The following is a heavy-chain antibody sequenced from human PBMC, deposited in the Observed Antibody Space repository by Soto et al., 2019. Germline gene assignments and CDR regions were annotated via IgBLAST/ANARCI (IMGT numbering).Heavy chain of an antibody. V-gene: IGHV3-30*18. Sequence: GGSLRLSCAASGFTFSSYGMHWVRQAPGKGLEWVAVISYDGSNKYYADSVKGRFTISRDNSKNRLYLQMNSLRADDTAVYYCAKDQRRYCSSTSCYTVFDYWGQGTLVTVSS. CDR1: GFTFSSYG. CDR2: ISYDGSNK. J-gene: IGHJ4*02. D-gene: IGHD2-2*02. CDR3: AKDQRRYCSSTSCYTVFDY.